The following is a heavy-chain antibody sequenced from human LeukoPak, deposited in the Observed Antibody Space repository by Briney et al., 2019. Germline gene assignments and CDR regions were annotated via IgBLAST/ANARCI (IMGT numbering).Heavy chain of an antibody. Sequence: GGSLRLSCAASGFTFSNFWMSWVRQAPGKGLEWVATIRQDGSQKYYVDSVKGRFTISRDNAKNSLDLQMNSLRAEDTAVYYCARSIAARPWSAFDIWGQGTMVTVSS. V-gene: IGHV3-7*01. CDR2: IRQDGSQK. CDR1: GFTFSNFW. J-gene: IGHJ3*02. D-gene: IGHD6-6*01. CDR3: ARSIAARPWSAFDI.